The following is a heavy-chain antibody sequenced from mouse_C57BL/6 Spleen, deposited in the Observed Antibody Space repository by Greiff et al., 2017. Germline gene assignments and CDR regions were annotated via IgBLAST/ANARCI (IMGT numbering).Heavy chain of an antibody. V-gene: IGHV1-64*01. CDR1: GYTFTSYW. CDR3: ANTGSSYAMDY. D-gene: IGHD4-1*01. J-gene: IGHJ4*01. Sequence: QVQLQQPGAELVKPGASVKLSCKASGYTFTSYWMHWVKQRPGQGLEWIGMIHPNSGNTNYNEKFKSKATLTVDKSSSTAYRQLSILTSEDSAVYYCANTGSSYAMDYWGQGTSVTVSS. CDR2: IHPNSGNT.